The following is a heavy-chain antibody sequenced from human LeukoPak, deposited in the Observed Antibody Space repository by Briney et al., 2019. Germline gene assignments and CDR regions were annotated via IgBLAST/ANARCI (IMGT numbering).Heavy chain of an antibody. Sequence: ASVKVSCKASGYIFTNFGISWVRQARGQGLEWMGWISGYNGNTKYVQKFQGRVTMTTDTSTSTAYMELRSLRSDDTAVYYCARDLTHRRNYGSGYQIVPAFWGQGTLVTVSS. CDR1: GYIFTNFG. D-gene: IGHD3-22*01. CDR2: ISGYNGNT. J-gene: IGHJ4*02. CDR3: ARDLTHRRNYGSGYQIVPAF. V-gene: IGHV1-18*01.